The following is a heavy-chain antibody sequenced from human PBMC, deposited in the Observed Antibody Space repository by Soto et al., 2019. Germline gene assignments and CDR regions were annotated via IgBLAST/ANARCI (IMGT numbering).Heavy chain of an antibody. J-gene: IGHJ4*02. CDR1: GGSISSSY. V-gene: IGHV4-59*01. CDR2: IYYSGST. CDR3: ARSLYGGNYFDY. Sequence: LSLTCTVSGGSISSSYWSWIRQPPGKGLEWIGYIYYSGSTNYNPSLKSRVTISVDTSKNQFSLKLSSVTAADTAVYYCARSLYGGNYFDYWGQGTLVTVSS. D-gene: IGHD3-16*01.